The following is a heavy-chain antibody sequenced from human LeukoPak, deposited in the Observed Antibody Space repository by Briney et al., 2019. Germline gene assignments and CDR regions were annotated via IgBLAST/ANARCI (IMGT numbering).Heavy chain of an antibody. CDR3: AREGYYDSSGYFFDY. J-gene: IGHJ4*02. V-gene: IGHV3-30*03. CDR2: ISYDGSNK. D-gene: IGHD3-22*01. Sequence: GGSLRLSCAASGFTFSSYGMHWVRQAPGKGLEWVAVISYDGSNKYYADSVKGRFTISRDNSKNTLYLQMNSLRAEDTAVYYCAREGYYDSSGYFFDYWGQGTLVTVSS. CDR1: GFTFSSYG.